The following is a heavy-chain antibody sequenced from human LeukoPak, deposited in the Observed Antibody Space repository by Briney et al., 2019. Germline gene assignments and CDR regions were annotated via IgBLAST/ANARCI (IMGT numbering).Heavy chain of an antibody. CDR2: ISSSGSTI. CDR1: GFTFSSYE. J-gene: IGHJ4*02. Sequence: GGSLRLSCAASGFTFSSYEMNWVRQAPGKGLVWVSYISSSGSTIYYADSVKGRFTISRDNAKNSLYLQMNSLRAEDTAVYYCAALPGIAAAVIDYWGQGTLVTVSS. V-gene: IGHV3-48*03. D-gene: IGHD6-13*01. CDR3: AALPGIAAAVIDY.